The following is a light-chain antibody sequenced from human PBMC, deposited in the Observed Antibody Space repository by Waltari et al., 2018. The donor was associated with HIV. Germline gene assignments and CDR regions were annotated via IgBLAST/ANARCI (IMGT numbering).Light chain of an antibody. J-gene: IGLJ1*01. CDR2: RNN. V-gene: IGLV1-47*01. Sequence: QSVLTQPPSASGTPGQRVTISCSGSSSNIGSNYVYWYQQLPGTAPKLLIQRNNQRPSGVPDRFSGSKSGTSASLAISGLRSEDEADYYCAAWDDSLSGYVVFGTGTKVTVL. CDR3: AAWDDSLSGYVV. CDR1: SSNIGSNY.